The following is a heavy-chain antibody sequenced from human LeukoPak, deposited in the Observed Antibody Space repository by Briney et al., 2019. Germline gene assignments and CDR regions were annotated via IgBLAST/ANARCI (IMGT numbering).Heavy chain of an antibody. CDR1: GYTFTNYG. CDR2: FCAYNGNT. CDR3: ARDRVAGSFSYYGMDV. J-gene: IGHJ6*02. D-gene: IGHD6-19*01. V-gene: IGHV1-18*01. Sequence: GASVKVSCKASGYTFTNYGISWVRQAPGQGLEWMGWFCAYNGNTNYAQKLQGRVTMTTDTSTSTAYMELRSLRSDDTAVYYCARDRVAGSFSYYGMDVWGQGTTVTVSS.